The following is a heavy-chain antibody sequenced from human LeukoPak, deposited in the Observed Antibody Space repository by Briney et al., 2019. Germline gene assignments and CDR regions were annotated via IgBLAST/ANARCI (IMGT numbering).Heavy chain of an antibody. D-gene: IGHD1-26*01. CDR1: GFTFSSYG. Sequence: GGSLRLSCAASGFTFSSYGMHWVRQAPSKGLEWVAVISYDGSNKYYADSVKGRFTISRDNSKNTLYLQMNSLRAEDTAVYYCAKRGSGSYFFDYWGQGTLVTVSS. CDR3: AKRGSGSYFFDY. J-gene: IGHJ4*02. CDR2: ISYDGSNK. V-gene: IGHV3-30*18.